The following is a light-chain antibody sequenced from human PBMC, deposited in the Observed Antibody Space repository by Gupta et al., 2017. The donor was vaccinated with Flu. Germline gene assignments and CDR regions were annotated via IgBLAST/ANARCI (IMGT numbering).Light chain of an antibody. Sequence: SYVMTQPPSVSVAPGKTAKISCGGDNIGNKNVHWYQQKPGQAPVVVVSEDGGRPSGPPERFSGSNSENTATLTISGVEAGDEADYYCQVWDTTSDRWVFGGGTKLTVL. CDR2: EDG. CDR3: QVWDTTSDRWV. CDR1: NIGNKN. J-gene: IGLJ3*02. V-gene: IGLV3-21*03.